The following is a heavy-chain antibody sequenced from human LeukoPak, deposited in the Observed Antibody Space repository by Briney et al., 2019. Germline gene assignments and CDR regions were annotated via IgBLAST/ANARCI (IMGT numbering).Heavy chain of an antibody. D-gene: IGHD6-13*01. V-gene: IGHV5-10-1*01. CDR2: IDPSDSYT. CDR3: ARVGRAAAGFDY. J-gene: IGHJ4*02. CDR1: GYSFTSYW. Sequence: GESLKISCQGSGYSFTSYWISWVRQMPGKGLEWMGRIDPSDSYTNYSPSFQGHVTISADKSISTAYLQWSSLKASDTAMYYCARVGRAAAGFDYWGQGTLVTVSS.